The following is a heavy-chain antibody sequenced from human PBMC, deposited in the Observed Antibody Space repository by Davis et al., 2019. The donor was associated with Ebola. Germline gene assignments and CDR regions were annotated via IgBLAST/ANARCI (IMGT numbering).Heavy chain of an antibody. CDR2: IRSDGSGT. V-gene: IGHV3-74*03. D-gene: IGHD3-22*01. CDR1: GFTFSSFW. CDR3: VRGGLYSDRNDY. Sequence: PGGSLRLSCGASGFTFSSFWMHWVRQTPGKGPVWVPRIRSDGSGTTYADSVKGRFTISRDNAKNTVYLQMNSLTAEDTAVYYCVRGGLYSDRNDYWGQGTLVTVSS. J-gene: IGHJ4*02.